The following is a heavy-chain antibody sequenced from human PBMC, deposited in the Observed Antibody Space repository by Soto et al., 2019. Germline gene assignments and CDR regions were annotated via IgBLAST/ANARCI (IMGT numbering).Heavy chain of an antibody. J-gene: IGHJ4*02. V-gene: IGHV1-46*01. CDR3: AGLYHYDSSGYYDY. Sequence: ASVKVSCKASGGTFSSYAISWVRQAPGQGLEWMGIINPSGGRTTYAQKFQGRVTMTRDTSTSTFHMGLSSLTSEDTAVYYCAGLYHYDSSGYYDYWGQGTLVPVSS. D-gene: IGHD3-22*01. CDR2: INPSGGRT. CDR1: GGTFSSYA.